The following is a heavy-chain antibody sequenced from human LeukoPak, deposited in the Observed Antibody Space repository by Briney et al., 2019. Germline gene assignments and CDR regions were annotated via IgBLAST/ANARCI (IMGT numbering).Heavy chain of an antibody. J-gene: IGHJ5*01. CDR2: ITRSSIDI. Sequence: PGGSLRLSCAASGFTFSSYSMNWVRQAPGKGLEWVSCITRSSIDINYADSLKGRFTISRDNAKNTPYLQMKSLRAEDQAVYYCGRPPTVTQIRLDSWRQGTVVTVSS. CDR1: GFTFSSYS. V-gene: IGHV3-21*04. CDR3: GRPPTVTQIRLDS. D-gene: IGHD4-17*01.